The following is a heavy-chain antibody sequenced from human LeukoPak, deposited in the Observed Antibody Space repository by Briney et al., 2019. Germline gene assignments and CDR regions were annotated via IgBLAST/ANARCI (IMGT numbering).Heavy chain of an antibody. J-gene: IGHJ4*02. CDR2: IRYDGSNK. CDR3: ARGGYSYGSVAHIDY. D-gene: IGHD5-18*01. CDR1: GFTFSSYG. V-gene: IGHV3-30*02. Sequence: GGSLRLSCAASGFTFSSYGMHWVRQAPGKGLEWVAFIRYDGSNKYYADSVKGRFTISRDNSKNTLYLHVNSLRPEDTAVYYCARGGYSYGSVAHIDYWGQGTLVTVSS.